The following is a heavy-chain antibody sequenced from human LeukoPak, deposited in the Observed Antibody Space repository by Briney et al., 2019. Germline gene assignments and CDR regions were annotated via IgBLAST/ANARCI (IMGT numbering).Heavy chain of an antibody. CDR2: MSGGGGST. Sequence: SGGSLRLSCAASGFTFSSYAMSWVRQAPGKGLEWVSAMSGGGGSTYYADSVKGRFTISRDNSENTLYLQMNSLRAEDTAVYYCAKVFRYSSDAFDIWGQGTMVTVSS. CDR1: GFTFSSYA. CDR3: AKVFRYSSDAFDI. V-gene: IGHV3-23*01. D-gene: IGHD5-18*01. J-gene: IGHJ3*02.